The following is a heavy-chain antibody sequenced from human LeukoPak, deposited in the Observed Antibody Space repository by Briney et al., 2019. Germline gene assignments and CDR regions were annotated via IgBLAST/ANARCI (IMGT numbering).Heavy chain of an antibody. CDR1: GGTFSSYA. D-gene: IGHD1-26*01. CDR2: IIPIFGTA. V-gene: IGHV1-69*05. J-gene: IGHJ4*02. CDR3: ARINSGSKGFDY. Sequence: RASVKVSCKASGGTFSSYAISWVRQAPGQGLEWMGRIIPIFGTANYAQKFQGRVTITTDESTSTAYMELSSLRSEDTAVYYCARINSGSKGFDYWGQGTLVTVSS.